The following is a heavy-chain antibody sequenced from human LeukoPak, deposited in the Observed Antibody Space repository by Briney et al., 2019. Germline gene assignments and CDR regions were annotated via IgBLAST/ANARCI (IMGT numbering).Heavy chain of an antibody. D-gene: IGHD4-17*01. V-gene: IGHV3-7*01. J-gene: IGHJ6*02. CDR2: IKQDGREK. CDR3: AREGSATDQTVTMEHYYYYGMDV. Sequence: PGGSLRLSCAASGFTFSSYWMSWVRQAPGKGLDWVANIKQDGREKYYVDSVKGRFTISRDNAKNSLYLQMNSLRAEDTAVYYCAREGSATDQTVTMEHYYYYGMDVWGQGTTVTVSS. CDR1: GFTFSSYW.